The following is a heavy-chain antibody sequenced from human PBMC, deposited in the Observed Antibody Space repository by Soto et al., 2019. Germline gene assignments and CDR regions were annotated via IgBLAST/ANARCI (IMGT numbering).Heavy chain of an antibody. D-gene: IGHD6-13*01. CDR3: ASSNIAAAGFYYYGMDV. CDR1: GDSISSYY. V-gene: IGHV4-59*01. CDR2: IYYSGST. J-gene: IGHJ6*02. Sequence: QVQLQESGPGLVKPSETLSLTCTVSGDSISSYYWSWIRQPPGKGLEWIGYIYYSGSTNYNPSLKSRVTRSVDTSKNQFSLNLRSVTAADTAVYYCASSNIAAAGFYYYGMDVWGRGTTVTVSS.